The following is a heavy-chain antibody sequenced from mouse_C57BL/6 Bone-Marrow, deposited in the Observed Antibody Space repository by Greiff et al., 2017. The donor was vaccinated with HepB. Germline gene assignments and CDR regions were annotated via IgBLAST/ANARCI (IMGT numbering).Heavy chain of an antibody. J-gene: IGHJ2*01. CDR1: GYTFTSYG. Sequence: QVQLKESGAELARPGASVKLSCKASGYTFTSYGISWVKQRTGQGLEWIGEIYPRSGNTYYNEKFKGKATLTADKSSSTAYMELRSLTSEDSAVYFCARCFTTVVAGNYFDYWGQGTTLTVSS. D-gene: IGHD1-1*01. CDR3: ARCFTTVVAGNYFDY. V-gene: IGHV1-81*01. CDR2: IYPRSGNT.